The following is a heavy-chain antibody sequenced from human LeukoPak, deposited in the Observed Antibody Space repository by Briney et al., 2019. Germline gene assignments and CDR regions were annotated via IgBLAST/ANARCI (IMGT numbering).Heavy chain of an antibody. V-gene: IGHV1-2*02. CDR1: GYTFTDYY. D-gene: IGHD3-22*01. J-gene: IGHJ4*02. CDR2: INPNSGGT. CDR3: ARYYYDSSGYYYDDY. Sequence: ASVKVSCKPSGYTFTDYYMHWVRQAPGQGLEWMGWINPNSGGTNYAQKFQGRVTMTRDTSISTAYMELSRLRSDDTAVYYCARYYYDSSGYYYDDYWGQGTLVTVSS.